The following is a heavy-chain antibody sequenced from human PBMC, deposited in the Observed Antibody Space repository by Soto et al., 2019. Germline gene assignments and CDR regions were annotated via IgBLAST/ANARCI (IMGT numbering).Heavy chain of an antibody. CDR1: GGSFSTFI. D-gene: IGHD3-10*01. V-gene: IGHV1-69*01. J-gene: IGHJ4*02. Sequence: QVQLVQSGAEVKRPGSSVKVSCKASGGSFSTFILSWVRQVPGQGLEWMGGVIPMYNKPNYAQKFQGRVTITADESTSTAYMELSVLKSEDTAFYYCAPLPWGASKPGSEFWGQGTLVTVSS. CDR3: APLPWGASKPGSEF. CDR2: VIPMYNKP.